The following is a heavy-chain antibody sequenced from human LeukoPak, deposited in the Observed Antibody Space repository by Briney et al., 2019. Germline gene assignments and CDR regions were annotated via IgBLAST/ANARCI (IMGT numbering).Heavy chain of an antibody. J-gene: IGHJ4*02. D-gene: IGHD3-22*01. CDR1: GGSISSGGYY. CDR3: ARLTGYSVDY. V-gene: IGHV4-31*03. CDR2: IYYSGST. Sequence: SQTLSLTCTVSGGSISSGGYYWSWIRQHPGKGLEWIGYIYYSGSTYYNPSLKSRVTISVDKSKNQFSLKLSSVTAADTAVYYCARLTGYSVDYWGQGTLVTVSS.